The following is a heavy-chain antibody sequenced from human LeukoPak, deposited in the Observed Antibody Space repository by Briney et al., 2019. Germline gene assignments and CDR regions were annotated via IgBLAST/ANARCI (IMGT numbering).Heavy chain of an antibody. CDR3: ARDGRPGWNYAIDY. Sequence: GASVKVSCKTSGYTFTSYGISWVRQAPGQGLEWMGWISAYNGNTNYAQKVQGRVTMTTDTSTSTAYMELRSLRSDDTAVYYCARDGRPGWNYAIDYWGQGILVTVSS. V-gene: IGHV1-18*01. CDR1: GYTFTSYG. J-gene: IGHJ4*02. CDR2: ISAYNGNT. D-gene: IGHD1-7*01.